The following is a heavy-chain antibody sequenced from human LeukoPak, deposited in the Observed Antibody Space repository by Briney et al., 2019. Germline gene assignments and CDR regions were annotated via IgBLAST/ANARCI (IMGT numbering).Heavy chain of an antibody. J-gene: IGHJ4*02. CDR3: ARSPQYSSSCYDY. D-gene: IGHD6-13*01. Sequence: GGSLRLSCAASGFTFSSYSVNWVRQAPGKGLEWVSYISSSSSYTNYADSVKGRFTISRDNAKNSLYLQMNSLRAEDTAVYYCARSPQYSSSCYDYWGQGTLVTVSS. CDR2: ISSSSSYT. CDR1: GFTFSSYS. V-gene: IGHV3-21*05.